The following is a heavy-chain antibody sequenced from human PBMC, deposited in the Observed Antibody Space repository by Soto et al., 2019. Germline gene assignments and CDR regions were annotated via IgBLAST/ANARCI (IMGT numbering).Heavy chain of an antibody. CDR3: AHRAYYYGSGSYYTH. Sequence: SPLTRGNPTQAFAMTFTLCGCSLSTHDVCVGCIRQPPGKALEWLALIYWDDDKRYRPSLKSRLTIVKDTSKNLVILIMTNMDPEDTAAYYCAHRAYYYGSGSYYTHWGKGILVTVSS. J-gene: IGHJ4*02. CDR2: IYWDDDK. CDR1: GCSLSTHDVC. V-gene: IGHV2-5*02. D-gene: IGHD3-10*01.